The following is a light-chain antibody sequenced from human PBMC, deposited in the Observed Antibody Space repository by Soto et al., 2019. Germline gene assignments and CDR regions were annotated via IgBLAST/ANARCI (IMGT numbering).Light chain of an antibody. V-gene: IGKV3-20*01. CDR3: QQYGSSPRYI. Sequence: EIVLTQSPGTLSLSPGERATLSCRASQSVGGNYLAWYQQKPGRAPRLLIYEASNRATGIPDRFSGSRSGTDFILIISRLEPEDFAVYYCQQYGSSPRYIFGQGTKVEI. CDR2: EAS. J-gene: IGKJ2*01. CDR1: QSVGGNY.